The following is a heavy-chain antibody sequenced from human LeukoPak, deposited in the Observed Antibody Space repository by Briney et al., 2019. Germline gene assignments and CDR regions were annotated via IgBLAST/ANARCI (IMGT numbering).Heavy chain of an antibody. CDR2: IYSGGST. J-gene: IGHJ4*02. CDR3: ARGIAAYYFDY. V-gene: IGHV3-66*01. Sequence: GGSLRLSCAASGFTVSSNYMSWVRQAPGKGLEWVSVIYSGGSTYYADSVKGRFTISRDNSKNTLYLQMNSPRAEDTAVYYCARGIAAYYFDYWGQGTLVTVSS. CDR1: GFTVSSNY. D-gene: IGHD6-13*01.